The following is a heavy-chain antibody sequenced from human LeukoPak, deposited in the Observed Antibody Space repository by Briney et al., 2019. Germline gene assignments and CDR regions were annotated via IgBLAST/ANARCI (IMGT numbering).Heavy chain of an antibody. V-gene: IGHV4-34*01. CDR3: ARGLEQLVRNYYYYMDV. CDR1: GGSFSGYY. Sequence: PSGTLSLTCAVYGGSFSGYYWSWIRQPPGKGLEWIGEINHSGSTNYNPSLKSRVTISVDTSKNQFSLKLSSVTAADTAVYYCARGLEQLVRNYYYYMDVWGKGTTVTVSS. D-gene: IGHD6-6*01. J-gene: IGHJ6*03. CDR2: INHSGST.